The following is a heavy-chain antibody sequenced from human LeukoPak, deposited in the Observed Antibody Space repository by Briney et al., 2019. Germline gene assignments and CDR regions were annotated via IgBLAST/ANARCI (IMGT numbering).Heavy chain of an antibody. Sequence: PGGSLRLSCAASGFTFSSYAMSWVRQAPGKGLEWVSAIXGSGGSTYYADSVKGRFTISRDNSKNTLYLQMNSLRAEDTAVYYCAKDPVVAARPPEYFQHWGQGTLVTVSS. V-gene: IGHV3-23*01. CDR2: IXGSGGST. CDR1: GFTFSSYA. D-gene: IGHD6-6*01. CDR3: AKDPVVAARPPEYFQH. J-gene: IGHJ1*01.